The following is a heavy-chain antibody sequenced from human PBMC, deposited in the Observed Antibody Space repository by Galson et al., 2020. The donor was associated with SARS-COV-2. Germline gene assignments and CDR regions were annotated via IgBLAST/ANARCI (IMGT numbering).Heavy chain of an antibody. CDR1: GFTFSSYA. V-gene: IGHV3-30*04. J-gene: IGHJ5*01. CDR3: ARERYGAGSYAEVDS. Sequence: GESLKISCAASGFTFSSYAMHWVRQAPGKGLEWVAVISYDGSNKYYADSVKGRFTISRDNSKNTLYLQMNSLRAEDTAVYYCARERYGAGSYAEVDSWGQGTLVIVSS. CDR2: ISYDGSNK. D-gene: IGHD3-10*01.